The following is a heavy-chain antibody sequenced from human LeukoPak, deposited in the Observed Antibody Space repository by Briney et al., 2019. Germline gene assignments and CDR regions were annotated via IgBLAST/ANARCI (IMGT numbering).Heavy chain of an antibody. CDR3: ARELRIVDTTMLNYYYYYYMDV. D-gene: IGHD5-18*01. J-gene: IGHJ6*03. V-gene: IGHV3-53*01. CDR2: IYSGATT. CDR1: GFTVSNNY. Sequence: GGSLRLSCAASGFTVSNNYMNWVRQAPGKGLEWVSGIYSGATTYYADSVKGRFTISRDNSKNTLSLQMNSLRAEDTAVYYCARELRIVDTTMLNYYYYYYMDVWGKGTTVTVSS.